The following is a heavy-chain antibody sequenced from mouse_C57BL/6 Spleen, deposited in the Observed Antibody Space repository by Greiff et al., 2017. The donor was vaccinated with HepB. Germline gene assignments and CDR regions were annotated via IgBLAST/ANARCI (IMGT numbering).Heavy chain of an antibody. CDR3: ARKTTVVPYFDY. CDR1: GYSITSGYY. D-gene: IGHD1-1*01. Sequence: EVQLVESGPGLVKPSQSLSLTCSVTGYSITSGYYWNWMRQFPGNKLEWMGYISYDGSNKYNPSLKNRISITRDTSKNQFFLKLNSVTTEDTATYYGARKTTVVPYFDYWGQGTTLTVSS. V-gene: IGHV3-6*01. CDR2: ISYDGSN. J-gene: IGHJ2*01.